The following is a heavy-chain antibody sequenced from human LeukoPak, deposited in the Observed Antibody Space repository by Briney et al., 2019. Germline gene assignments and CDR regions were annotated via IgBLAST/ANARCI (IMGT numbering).Heavy chain of an antibody. V-gene: IGHV3-30-3*01. CDR1: EFTFSSYT. CDR3: AKVSGGGLYYDGMDV. D-gene: IGHD1-14*01. J-gene: IGHJ6*02. Sequence: GGSLRLSCAASEFTFSSYTMHWVRQAPGKRLEWVALISFGGSNKYYADSVKGRFTISRDSSKNTLYLQMNSLRAEDTAVYYCAKVSGGGLYYDGMDVWGQGTTVTVSS. CDR2: ISFGGSNK.